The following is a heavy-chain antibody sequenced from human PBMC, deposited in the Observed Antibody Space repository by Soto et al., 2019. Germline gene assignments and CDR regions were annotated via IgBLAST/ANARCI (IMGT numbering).Heavy chain of an antibody. CDR3: ARGPSIVVVPAAIWNWFDP. D-gene: IGHD2-2*01. CDR1: GGTFSSYA. CDR2: IIPIFGTA. J-gene: IGHJ5*02. V-gene: IGHV1-69*13. Sequence: SVKVFCKASGGTFSSYAISWVRQAPGQGLEWMGGIIPIFGTANYAQKFQGRVTITADESTSTAYMELSSLRSEDTAVYYCARGPSIVVVPAAIWNWFDPWGQGTLVTVSS.